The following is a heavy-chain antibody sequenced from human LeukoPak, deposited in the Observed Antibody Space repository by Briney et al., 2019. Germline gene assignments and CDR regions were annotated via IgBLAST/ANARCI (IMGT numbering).Heavy chain of an antibody. CDR2: ISSSGSTI. Sequence: GGSLRLSCAASEFTFTSYEMNWVRQAPGKGLEWVSYISSSGSTIYYEDSVKGRFTISRDNAKNSLYLQMNSLRAEDTAVYYCAGDGGSGSQPLDYWGQGTLVTVSS. CDR1: EFTFTSYE. D-gene: IGHD6-19*01. CDR3: AGDGGSGSQPLDY. J-gene: IGHJ4*02. V-gene: IGHV3-48*03.